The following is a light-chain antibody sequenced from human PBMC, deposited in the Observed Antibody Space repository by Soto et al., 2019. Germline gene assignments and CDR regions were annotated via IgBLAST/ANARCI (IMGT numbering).Light chain of an antibody. CDR1: QSVRSN. J-gene: IGKJ1*01. Sequence: EIVMTQSPARLSVSPGERATLSCRASQSVRSNLAWYQQKPGQAPRLLIYGASTRATGIPARFNGSGSVTEFTLTISSLQSEDFAVYYCQQYNNWPRTFGQGTKVDIK. CDR2: GAS. CDR3: QQYNNWPRT. V-gene: IGKV3-15*01.